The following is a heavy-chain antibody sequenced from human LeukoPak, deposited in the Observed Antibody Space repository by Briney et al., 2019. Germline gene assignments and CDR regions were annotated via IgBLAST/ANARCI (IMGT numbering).Heavy chain of an antibody. D-gene: IGHD6-19*01. CDR2: MYLGGTT. V-gene: IGHV4-4*02. CDR1: GDSINSLDL. Sequence: SETLSLTCTVSGDSINSLDLWSWLRQPPGKGLEWIGEMYLGGTTNFNPSLKSRVTILIDKSKNQLSLQLTSVTAADSAVYYCAGLEGRYSTDWFYFFDYWGQGALVTVSS. CDR3: AGLEGRYSTDWFYFFDY. J-gene: IGHJ4*02.